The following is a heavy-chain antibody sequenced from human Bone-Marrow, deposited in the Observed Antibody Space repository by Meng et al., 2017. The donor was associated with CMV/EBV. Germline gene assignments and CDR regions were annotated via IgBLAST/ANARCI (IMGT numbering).Heavy chain of an antibody. Sequence: GESLKISCAASGFTFSSYEMNWVRQAPGKGLEWVSYISSSCSTIYYADSVKGRFTISRDNAKNSLYLQMNSLRAEDTAVYYCARIYCGGDCYPPDPWFETWGQGTLVTVSS. V-gene: IGHV3-48*03. CDR2: ISSSCSTI. CDR3: ARIYCGGDCYPPDPWFET. D-gene: IGHD2-21*01. J-gene: IGHJ5*02. CDR1: GFTFSSYE.